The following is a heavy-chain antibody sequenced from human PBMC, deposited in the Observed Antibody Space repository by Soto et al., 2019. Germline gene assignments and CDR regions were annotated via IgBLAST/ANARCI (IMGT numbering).Heavy chain of an antibody. D-gene: IGHD6-19*01. CDR3: ARSAGWYAVHS. V-gene: IGHV4-4*02. J-gene: IGHJ4*02. Sequence: QVQLQESGPGLVKPSGTLSLTCAVSGDSVSSAYYWCWVRQPPGKGLEWIGEVFHTGTTSYNPSLRSRVTISMDKSNNQFSLDLSSVTAAYTAVYYCARSAGWYAVHSWGPGTLVIVSS. CDR1: GDSVSSAYY. CDR2: VFHTGTT.